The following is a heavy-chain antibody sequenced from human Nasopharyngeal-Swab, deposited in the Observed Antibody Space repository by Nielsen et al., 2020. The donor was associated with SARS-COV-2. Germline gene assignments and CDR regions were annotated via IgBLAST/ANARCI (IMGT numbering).Heavy chain of an antibody. D-gene: IGHD5-12*01. V-gene: IGHV3-21*04. Sequence: GESLKISCAASGFTFSSYNMNWVRQAPGKGLEWVSSISSSSSYIYYADSVKGRFTISRDNAKNSLDLQMNSLRAEGTAMYYCAKDRDSGDDSGEYYHYYGMDVWGQGTSVTVS. J-gene: IGHJ6*02. CDR2: ISSSSSYI. CDR1: GFTFSSYN. CDR3: AKDRDSGDDSGEYYHYYGMDV.